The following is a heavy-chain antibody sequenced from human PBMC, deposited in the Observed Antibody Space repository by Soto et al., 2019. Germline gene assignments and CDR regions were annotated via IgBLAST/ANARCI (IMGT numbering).Heavy chain of an antibody. D-gene: IGHD1-20*01. CDR3: ARDRGVLTGTVGDMDV. CDR2: IYYSGST. J-gene: IGHJ6*02. Sequence: SETLSLTRTVSGGSDISGSYYWSWIRQPPGKGLEWIGYIYYSGSTNYNPSLKSRVTISVDTSKNQFSLKLSSVTAADTAVYYCARDRGVLTGTVGDMDVWGQATTVTVS. V-gene: IGHV4-61*01. CDR1: GGSDISGSYY.